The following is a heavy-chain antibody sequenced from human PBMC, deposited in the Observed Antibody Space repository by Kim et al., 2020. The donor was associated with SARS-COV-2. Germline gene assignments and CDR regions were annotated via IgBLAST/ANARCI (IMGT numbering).Heavy chain of an antibody. V-gene: IGHV1-69*04. CDR3: ARLISDSSSWYDFDF. Sequence: SVKVSCKASGGTFSNYAISWVRQAPGQGLEWMGRIIPILGIANYAQKFQGRVTITADKSTSTAYMELSSLRSEDTAVYYCARLISDSSSWYDFDFWGQGTLVTVSS. CDR2: IIPILGIA. J-gene: IGHJ4*02. D-gene: IGHD6-13*01. CDR1: GGTFSNYA.